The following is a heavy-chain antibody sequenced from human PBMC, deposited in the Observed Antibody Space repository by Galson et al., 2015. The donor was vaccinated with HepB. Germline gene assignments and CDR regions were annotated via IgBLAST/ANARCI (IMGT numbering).Heavy chain of an antibody. D-gene: IGHD3-22*01. CDR2: INPNSGGT. Sequence: SVKVSCKASGYTFTGYYMHWVRRAPGQGLEWMGWINPNSGGTNYAQKFQGRVTMTRDTSISTAYMELSRLRSDDTAVYYCARDRDPYYYDSSGYYEGAFDIWGQGTMVTVSS. V-gene: IGHV1-2*02. CDR1: GYTFTGYY. CDR3: ARDRDPYYYDSSGYYEGAFDI. J-gene: IGHJ3*02.